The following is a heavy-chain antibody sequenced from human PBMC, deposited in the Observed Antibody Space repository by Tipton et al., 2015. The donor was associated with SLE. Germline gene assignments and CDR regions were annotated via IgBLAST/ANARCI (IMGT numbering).Heavy chain of an antibody. CDR1: GGIFSSYA. J-gene: IGHJ6*02. CDR2: TIPIFGTA. D-gene: IGHD2-2*01. V-gene: IGHV1-69*01. Sequence: QSGAEVKKPGSSVKVSCKASGGIFSSYAISWVRQAPGQGLEWMGGTIPIFGTANYAQKFQGRVTITADESTSTAYMELSSLRSEDTAVYYCARNNWKYIVVVPAAMNYYYYGMDVWGQGTTVTVSS. CDR3: ARNNWKYIVVVPAAMNYYYYGMDV.